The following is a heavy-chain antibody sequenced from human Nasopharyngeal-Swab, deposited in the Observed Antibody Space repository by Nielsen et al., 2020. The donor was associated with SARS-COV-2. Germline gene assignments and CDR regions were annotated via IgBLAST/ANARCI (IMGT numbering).Heavy chain of an antibody. CDR1: GFTFNSYW. Sequence: GESLKISCAASGFTFNSYWMHWVRQAPGKGLVWVSHINTDATSTSYADSVKGRFTIFRDNAKNMVFLQMNSLTAEDTAIYYCTRAGYSGSYGGFDSWGQGTLVSVSS. CDR3: TRAGYSGSYGGFDS. D-gene: IGHD1-26*01. CDR2: INTDATST. J-gene: IGHJ4*02. V-gene: IGHV3-74*01.